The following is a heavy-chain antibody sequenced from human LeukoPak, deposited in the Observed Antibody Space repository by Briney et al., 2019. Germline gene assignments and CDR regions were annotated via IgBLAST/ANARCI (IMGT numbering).Heavy chain of an antibody. J-gene: IGHJ6*04. CDR3: ASLRYYYMDV. V-gene: IGHV4-38-2*02. D-gene: IGHD3-16*01. Sequence: SETLSLTCIVSGYSISSGYSWGWIRQPPGKGLEWIGSISHRGNTYYNPSLKSRVTISVDTSKNQFSLKLSSVTAADTAVYYCASLRYYYMDVWGKGTTVTVSS. CDR1: GYSISSGYS. CDR2: ISHRGNT.